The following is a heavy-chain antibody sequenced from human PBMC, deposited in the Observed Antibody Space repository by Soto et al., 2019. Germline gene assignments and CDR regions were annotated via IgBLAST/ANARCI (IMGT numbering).Heavy chain of an antibody. CDR2: VYYSGST. V-gene: IGHV4-59*02. Sequence: WETLSLTCTVSGVTVNSYYLIWMRQPPGKGLECMGYVYYSGSTNYNPSLKSRVTISVETSSNQVSLSVTSVSAADTGRCNCINSGGLYRFDSWGRGILVTVSS. J-gene: IGHJ5*01. CDR3: INSGGLYRFDS. D-gene: IGHD1-26*01. CDR1: GVTVNSYY.